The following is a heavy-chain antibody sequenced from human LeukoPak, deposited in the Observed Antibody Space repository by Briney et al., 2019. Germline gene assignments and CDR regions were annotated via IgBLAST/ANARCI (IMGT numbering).Heavy chain of an antibody. CDR3: ASEGFGGFMRPYYYYGMDV. CDR1: GYTFTSYA. V-gene: IGHV1-3*01. Sequence: ASVKVSCKASGYTFTSYAMHWVRQALGQRLEWMGWINAGNGNTKYSQKFQGRVTITRDTSASTAYMELSSLRSEDTAVYYCASEGFGGFMRPYYYYGMDVWGQGTTVTVSS. CDR2: INAGNGNT. D-gene: IGHD3-10*01. J-gene: IGHJ6*02.